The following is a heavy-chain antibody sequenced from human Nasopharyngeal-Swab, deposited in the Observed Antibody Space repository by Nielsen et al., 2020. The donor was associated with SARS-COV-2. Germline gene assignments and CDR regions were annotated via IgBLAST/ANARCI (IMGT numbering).Heavy chain of an antibody. Sequence: GGSLRLSCKGSGYSFISYWISWVRQMPGKGLEWMGRIDPSDSYTNYSPSFQGHVTISADKSINTAYLQWSSLKASDSAVYYCARHPRNYYGGNVYRDDTFDLWGQGTMVTVSS. J-gene: IGHJ3*01. CDR1: GYSFISYW. V-gene: IGHV5-10-1*01. CDR3: ARHPRNYYGGNVYRDDTFDL. D-gene: IGHD3-22*01. CDR2: IDPSDSYT.